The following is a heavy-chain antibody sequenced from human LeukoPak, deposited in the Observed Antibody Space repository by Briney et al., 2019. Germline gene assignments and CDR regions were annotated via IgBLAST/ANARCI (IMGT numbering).Heavy chain of an antibody. CDR1: GYTFTSYW. CDR2: IYPGDSAT. CDR3: ARHFGRYCSSNSCPFDY. Sequence: GASLKISCKGSGYTFTSYWIGWARQMPREGLEWMGYIYPGDSATRYSPSFQGQVSISVDKSATTAYLQWSSLKASDSAMYYWARHFGRYCSSNSCPFDYWGQGTLVTVSS. V-gene: IGHV5-51*01. J-gene: IGHJ4*01. D-gene: IGHD2-2*01.